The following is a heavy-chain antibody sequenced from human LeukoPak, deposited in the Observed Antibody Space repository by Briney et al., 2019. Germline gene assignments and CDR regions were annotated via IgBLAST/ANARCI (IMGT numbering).Heavy chain of an antibody. CDR3: ARDSGWYVPGY. CDR2: ISYDGSNK. CDR1: GFTFSSYA. J-gene: IGHJ4*02. D-gene: IGHD6-19*01. Sequence: GSLRRSCAASGFTFSSYARHWVRPAPGKGREWVAVISYDGSNKYYADSVKGRFTISRDNSKNTLYLQMNSLRAEDTAVYYCARDSGWYVPGYWGQGTLVTVSS. V-gene: IGHV3-30*04.